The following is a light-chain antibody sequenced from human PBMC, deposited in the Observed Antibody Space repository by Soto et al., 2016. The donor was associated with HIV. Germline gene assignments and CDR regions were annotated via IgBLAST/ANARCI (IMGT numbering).Light chain of an antibody. CDR2: AAS. CDR3: QQTYSTLKT. J-gene: IGKJ1*01. Sequence: DIQMTQSPYSLSASAGDRVTITCRASQSISTYLNWYQQKPRKAPKLLIYAASSLQTGVPSRFSGSGSGTDFTLTIGSLQPEDFATYYCQQTYSTLKTFGQGTKVEIK. V-gene: IGKV1-39*01. CDR1: QSISTY.